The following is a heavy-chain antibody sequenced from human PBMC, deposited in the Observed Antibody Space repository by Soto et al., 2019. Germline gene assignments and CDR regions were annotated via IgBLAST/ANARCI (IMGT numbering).Heavy chain of an antibody. V-gene: IGHV1-69*13. Sequence: ALVKVSCKASGGTFSSYSISWVLQAPGQGLEWMGGIIPIFGTANYAQKFQGRVTITADESTSTAYMELSSLRSEDTAVYYCARSYSSSIGAYDYWGQGTLVTVSS. D-gene: IGHD6-6*01. CDR2: IIPIFGTA. J-gene: IGHJ4*02. CDR3: ARSYSSSIGAYDY. CDR1: GGTFSSYS.